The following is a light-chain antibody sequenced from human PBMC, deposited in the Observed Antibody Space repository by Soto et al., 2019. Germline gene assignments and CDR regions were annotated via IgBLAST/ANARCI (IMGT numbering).Light chain of an antibody. J-gene: IGKJ1*01. CDR3: QQYNSYSWT. V-gene: IGKV1-27*01. Sequence: DIQMTPSQSSLSASVGDRETRTCRASQGISNYLAWYQQKPGKVPKLLIYAASTLQSGVPSRFSGSGSGTEFTLTISSLQPDDFATYYCQQYNSYSWTFGQGTKVDNK. CDR2: AAS. CDR1: QGISNY.